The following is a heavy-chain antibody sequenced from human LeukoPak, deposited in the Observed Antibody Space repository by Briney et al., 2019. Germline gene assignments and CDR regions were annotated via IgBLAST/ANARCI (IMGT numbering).Heavy chain of an antibody. CDR3: ARDGLLWFGDR. Sequence: GGSLRLSCAASGLTFSSYGMTWVRQAPGKGLEWVSAIGSSGGSTYYADSVKGRFTISRDNSKNTLYLQMNSLRAEDTAVYYCARDGLLWFGDRWGQGTLVTVSS. CDR1: GLTFSSYG. V-gene: IGHV3-23*01. D-gene: IGHD3-10*01. J-gene: IGHJ5*02. CDR2: IGSSGGST.